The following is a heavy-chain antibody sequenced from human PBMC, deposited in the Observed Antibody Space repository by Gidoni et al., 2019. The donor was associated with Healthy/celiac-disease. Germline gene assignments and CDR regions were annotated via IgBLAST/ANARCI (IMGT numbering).Heavy chain of an antibody. Sequence: QLQLQESGPGLVKPSETLSLTCTVSGGSISSSSYYWGWIRQPPGKGLEWIGSIYYSGSTYYNPSLKSRVTISVDTSKNQFSLKLSSVTAADTAVYYCASLPVYYDSSGPTFDPWGQGTLVTVSS. CDR3: ASLPVYYDSSGPTFDP. V-gene: IGHV4-39*01. CDR1: GGSISSSSYY. D-gene: IGHD3-22*01. J-gene: IGHJ5*02. CDR2: IYYSGST.